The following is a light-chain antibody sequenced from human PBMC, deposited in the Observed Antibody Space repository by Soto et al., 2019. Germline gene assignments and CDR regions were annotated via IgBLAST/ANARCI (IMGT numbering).Light chain of an antibody. CDR3: QQYYAWPRT. CDR2: GAV. V-gene: IGKV3-15*01. Sequence: EIVMTQSPFTLSVSPGERATLSCRASQSVGGDLAWYQQIPGQAPRLLIYGAVTRATGVAARFSGGGSGTEFTLTVDSLQSEDLAIYYCQQYYAWPRTFGQGTKLEI. CDR1: QSVGGD. J-gene: IGKJ2*01.